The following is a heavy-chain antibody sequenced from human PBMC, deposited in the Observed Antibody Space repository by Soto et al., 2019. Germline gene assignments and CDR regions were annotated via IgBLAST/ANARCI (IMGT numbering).Heavy chain of an antibody. CDR1: GFTFSSYA. J-gene: IGHJ4*02. CDR2: ISGSGGST. V-gene: IGHV3-23*01. Sequence: GGSLRLSCAASGFTFSSYAMSWVRQAPGKGLEWVSAISGSGGSTYYADSVKGRFTTSRDNSKNTLYLQMNSLRAEDTAVYYCAKGGSYGFGHYFDYWGQGTLVTVSS. CDR3: AKGGSYGFGHYFDY. D-gene: IGHD1-26*01.